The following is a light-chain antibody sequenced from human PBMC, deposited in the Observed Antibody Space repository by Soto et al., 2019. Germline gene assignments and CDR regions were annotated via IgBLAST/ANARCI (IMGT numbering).Light chain of an antibody. CDR1: QSVNSH. Sequence: EKVMTQSPATLSVSPGERATLSCRASQSVNSHLAWHQQKPGQAPRLLIYGASTRATGVPARFSGSGSGTEFTLTISSLQSEDSAVYYCQQYSSWPLTFGGGTKVEIK. CDR3: QQYSSWPLT. V-gene: IGKV3-15*01. CDR2: GAS. J-gene: IGKJ4*01.